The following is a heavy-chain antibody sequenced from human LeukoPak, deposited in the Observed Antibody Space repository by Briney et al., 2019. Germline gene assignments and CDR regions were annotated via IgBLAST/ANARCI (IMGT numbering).Heavy chain of an antibody. V-gene: IGHV1-2*02. CDR3: ARDPPYYYDSSGDRFDY. J-gene: IGHJ4*02. CDR1: GYTFTGYY. CDR2: INPNSGGT. D-gene: IGHD3-22*01. Sequence: ASVKVSCKASGYTFTGYYMPWVRQAPGQGLEWMGWINPNSGGTNYAQKFQGRVTMTRDTSISTAYMELSRLRSDDTAVYYCARDPPYYYDSSGDRFDYWGQGTLVTVSS.